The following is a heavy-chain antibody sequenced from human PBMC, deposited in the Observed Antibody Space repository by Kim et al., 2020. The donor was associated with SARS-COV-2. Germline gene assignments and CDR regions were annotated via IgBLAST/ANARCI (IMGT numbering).Heavy chain of an antibody. Sequence: RYAQNLQGRVTITRDTSATTAYMELSRLTSKDTAVYYCAREGSGSYNWLDPWGQGTLVTVSS. J-gene: IGHJ5*02. CDR3: AREGSGSYNWLDP. V-gene: IGHV1-3*01. D-gene: IGHD3-10*01.